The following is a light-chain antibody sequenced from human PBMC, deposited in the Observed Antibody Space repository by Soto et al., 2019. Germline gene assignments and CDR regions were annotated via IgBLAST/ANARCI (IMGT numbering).Light chain of an antibody. CDR2: EVT. CDR3: SSYAASNNFYFV. CDR1: SSDVGGYNY. J-gene: IGLJ3*02. V-gene: IGLV2-8*01. Sequence: QSVLTQPPSASGSPGQSVTISCTGTSSDVGGYNYVSWYQQYPGRAPKLMIYEVTKRPSGVPDRFSGSKSGNTASLTVSGGQADDEADYYCSSYAASNNFYFVFGGGTQLTVL.